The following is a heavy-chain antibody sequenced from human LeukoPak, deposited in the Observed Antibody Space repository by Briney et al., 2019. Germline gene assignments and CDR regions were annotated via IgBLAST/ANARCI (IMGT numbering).Heavy chain of an antibody. CDR2: INPSGGST. CDR1: GYTFTSYY. D-gene: IGHD1-26*01. V-gene: IGHV1-46*01. CDR3: ARESVSGSYRYYFDY. Sequence: ASVKVSCKASGYTFTSYYMHWVRQAPGQGLEWMGIINPSGGSTSYAQKFQGRVTMTRDTSTSTVYMELSSLRSEDTAVYYCARESVSGSYRYYFDYWGQGTLVTVSS. J-gene: IGHJ4*02.